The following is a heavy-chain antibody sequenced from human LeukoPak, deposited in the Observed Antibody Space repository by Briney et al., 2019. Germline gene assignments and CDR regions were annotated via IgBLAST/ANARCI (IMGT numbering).Heavy chain of an antibody. CDR2: IYHSGRT. CDR1: GGSISSSNW. Sequence: SETLSLTCAVSGGSISSSNWWSWVRQPPGKGLEWIGEIYHSGRTNYNPSLKSRVTISVDKSKNQFSLKLSSLTAADTAVYYCARITMIVVEHNAFDIWGQGTMVTVSS. CDR3: ARITMIVVEHNAFDI. D-gene: IGHD3-22*01. J-gene: IGHJ3*02. V-gene: IGHV4-4*02.